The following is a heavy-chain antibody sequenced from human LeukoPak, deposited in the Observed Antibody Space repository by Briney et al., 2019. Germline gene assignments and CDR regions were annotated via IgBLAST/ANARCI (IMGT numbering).Heavy chain of an antibody. CDR2: INEDGSGT. V-gene: IGHV3-7*01. CDR3: TRDENSVVPTFRFDH. D-gene: IGHD2-21*01. CDR1: GLTFSRYY. J-gene: IGHJ4*02. Sequence: GGSLRLSCAASGLTFSRYYMSWVRQTPGKGQEWLANINEDGSGTYYVDSVKGRFTISRDNAKNSLYLQMSSLRVEDTAVYYCTRDENSVVPTFRFDHWGQGTLATVSS.